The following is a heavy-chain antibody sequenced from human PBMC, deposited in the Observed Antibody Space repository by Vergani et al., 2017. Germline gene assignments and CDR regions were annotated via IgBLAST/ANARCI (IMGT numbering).Heavy chain of an antibody. J-gene: IGHJ6*02. Sequence: QVQLEESGPGLVKPSETLSLTCTVSGGSFNTYYWSWIRQSPGKGLEWLGYIYSTGSTNYKHSLNSRVTMSVDTSKNQFSLKLGSVTTADTALYFCARVVYRDEASTGYRLEGLDVWGQGTTVTISS. D-gene: IGHD2-8*01. CDR3: ARVVYRDEASTGYRLEGLDV. V-gene: IGHV4-59*13. CDR2: IYSTGST. CDR1: GGSFNTYY.